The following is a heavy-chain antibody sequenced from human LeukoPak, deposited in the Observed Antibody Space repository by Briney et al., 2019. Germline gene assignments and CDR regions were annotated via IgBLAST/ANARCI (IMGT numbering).Heavy chain of an antibody. CDR2: INSDGSST. V-gene: IGHV3-74*01. CDR3: ARDLYSSGSHDAFDI. Sequence: GGSLRLSCAASGFTFSSYWMHWVRKAPGKGLVWVSRINSDGSSTSYADSVKGRFTISRDNAKNTLYLQMNSLRAEDTAVYYCARDLYSSGSHDAFDIWGQGTMVTVSS. D-gene: IGHD6-19*01. CDR1: GFTFSSYW. J-gene: IGHJ3*02.